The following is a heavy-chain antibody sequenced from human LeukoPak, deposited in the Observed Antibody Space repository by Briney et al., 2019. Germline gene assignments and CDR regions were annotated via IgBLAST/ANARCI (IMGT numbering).Heavy chain of an antibody. CDR3: ARPKYGDAAYFAL. CDR2: IYHSGNT. CDR1: GYSISSGYY. D-gene: IGHD4-17*01. Sequence: SETLSLTCAVSGYSISSGYYWGWIWQPPGKGLEWIGSIYHSGNTYYNPSLKSRVTISVDTSKNQFFLKVTSVTAADAAVYYCARPKYGDAAYFALWGRGALVTVSS. V-gene: IGHV4-38-2*01. J-gene: IGHJ2*01.